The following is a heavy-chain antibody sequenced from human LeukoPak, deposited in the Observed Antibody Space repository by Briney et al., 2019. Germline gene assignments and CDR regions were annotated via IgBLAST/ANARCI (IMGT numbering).Heavy chain of an antibody. Sequence: PGGSLRLSCEASGFTFSSYWMHWVRQAPGKGPVWIPRINVDGGTTDYADSVRGRFTISRDNAKNTLYLQMNNLRAEDTAVYYCAGDMTGPLDYWGQGTLVTASS. CDR1: GFTFSSYW. V-gene: IGHV3-74*01. CDR2: INVDGGTT. D-gene: IGHD1-20*01. J-gene: IGHJ4*02. CDR3: AGDMTGPLDY.